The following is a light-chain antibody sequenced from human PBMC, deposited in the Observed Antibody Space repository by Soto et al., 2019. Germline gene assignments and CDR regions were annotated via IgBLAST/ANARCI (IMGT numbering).Light chain of an antibody. J-gene: IGLJ3*02. Sequence: QSVLTQPPSVSGAPGQRVTISCTGSSSNIGAGYDVHWYQQLPGTAPKLLIYGNSNRPSGVPDRCSGSKSGTSASLAITGLQAEDEADYYCQSYDSSLGVYWVFGGGTKLTVL. CDR1: SSNIGAGYD. CDR2: GNS. V-gene: IGLV1-40*01. CDR3: QSYDSSLGVYWV.